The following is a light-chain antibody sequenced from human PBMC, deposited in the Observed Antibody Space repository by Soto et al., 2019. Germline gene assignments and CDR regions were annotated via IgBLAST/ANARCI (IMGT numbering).Light chain of an antibody. CDR3: QQYNNWPPLT. V-gene: IGKV3-15*01. CDR1: QSISSSY. J-gene: IGKJ4*01. Sequence: EIVMTQSPATLSVSPGERATLSCRASQSISSSYLAWYQQKPGQAPRLLIYGASTRATGIPARFSGSGSGTEFTITISNLQSEDFAVYYCQQYNNWPPLTFGGGTKVEIK. CDR2: GAS.